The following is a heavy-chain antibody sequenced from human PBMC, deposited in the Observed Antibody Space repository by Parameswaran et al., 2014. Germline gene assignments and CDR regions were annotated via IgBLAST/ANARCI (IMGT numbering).Heavy chain of an antibody. V-gene: IGHV4-31*02. CDR2: IYYSGST. Sequence: VRQMPGKGLEWIGYIYYSGSTYYNPSLKSRVTISVDTSKNQFSLKLSSVTAADTAVYYCARDRIAAAVPLYYYYYYGMDVWGQGTTVTVSS. D-gene: IGHD6-13*01. CDR3: ARDRIAAAVPLYYYYYYGMDV. J-gene: IGHJ6*02.